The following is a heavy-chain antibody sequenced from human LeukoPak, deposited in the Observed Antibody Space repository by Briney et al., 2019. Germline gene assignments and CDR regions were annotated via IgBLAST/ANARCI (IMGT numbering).Heavy chain of an antibody. CDR3: AREGGPYRPLDY. D-gene: IGHD3-16*01. Sequence: PGGSLRLSCAASGFTLSSYGMHWVRQPQGEGLEWVAVISHDGSKKYSAESVKGRFTISRDNSKNTLYLQMNSLRAEDTAVYYCAREGGPYRPLDYSGQGTLVTVS. J-gene: IGHJ4*02. V-gene: IGHV3-30*03. CDR1: GFTLSSYG. CDR2: ISHDGSKK.